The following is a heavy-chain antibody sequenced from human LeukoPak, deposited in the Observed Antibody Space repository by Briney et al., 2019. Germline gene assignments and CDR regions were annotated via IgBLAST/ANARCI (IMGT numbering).Heavy chain of an antibody. Sequence: EASVKVSCKASGYTFTSYYMHWVRQAPGQGLEWMGIINPSGGSTSYAQKFQGRVTMTWDTSTSTVYMELSSLRSEDTAVYYCASSGDVLLWFGELGYYYGMDVWGQGTTVTVSS. D-gene: IGHD3-10*01. CDR2: INPSGGST. CDR1: GYTFTSYY. V-gene: IGHV1-46*01. J-gene: IGHJ6*02. CDR3: ASSGDVLLWFGELGYYYGMDV.